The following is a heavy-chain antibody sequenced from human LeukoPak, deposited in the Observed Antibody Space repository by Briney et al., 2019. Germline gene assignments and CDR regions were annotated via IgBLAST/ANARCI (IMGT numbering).Heavy chain of an antibody. CDR1: GGSFSGYY. CDR3: ARAPILPIAAAGTDHDAFDI. V-gene: IGHV4-34*01. Sequence: SETLSLTCAVYGGSFSGYYWSWIRQPPGKGLEWIGEINHSGSTNYNPSLKSRVTISVDTSKNQFSLKLSSVTAADTAVYYCARAPILPIAAAGTDHDAFDIWGQGTMVTVSS. J-gene: IGHJ3*02. D-gene: IGHD6-13*01. CDR2: INHSGST.